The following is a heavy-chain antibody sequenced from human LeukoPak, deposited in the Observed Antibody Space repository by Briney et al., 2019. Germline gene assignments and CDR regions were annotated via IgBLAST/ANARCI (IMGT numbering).Heavy chain of an antibody. CDR1: GDSISSGSYY. D-gene: IGHD1-26*01. CDR3: ARHVVGATRGEIDY. J-gene: IGHJ4*02. V-gene: IGHV4-39*01. Sequence: SETLSLTCTVSGDSISSGSYYWGWIRQPPGKGLEWIGSMYFSGNTYYNPSLKSRVTISIDAYENQFSLKLSSVTAADTAVYYCARHVVGATRGEIDYWGQGTLVTVSS. CDR2: MYFSGNT.